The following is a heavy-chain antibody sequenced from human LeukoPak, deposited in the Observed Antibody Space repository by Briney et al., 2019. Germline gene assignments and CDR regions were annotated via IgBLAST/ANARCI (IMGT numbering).Heavy chain of an antibody. CDR3: ARDLGGSGSYRGLAFDI. J-gene: IGHJ3*02. CDR2: IYYSGST. CDR1: GGSVSSGSYY. V-gene: IGHV4-61*01. Sequence: SETLSLTCTVSGGSVSSGSYYWSWIRQPPGKGLEWIGYIYYSGSTNYNPPLKSRVTISVDTSKNQFSLKLSSVTAADTAVYYCARDLGGSGSYRGLAFDIWGQGTMVTVSS. D-gene: IGHD3-10*01.